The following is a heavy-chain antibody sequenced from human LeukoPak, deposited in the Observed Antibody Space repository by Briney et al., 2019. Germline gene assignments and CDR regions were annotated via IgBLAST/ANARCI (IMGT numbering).Heavy chain of an antibody. D-gene: IGHD3-3*01. V-gene: IGHV4-61*02. CDR2: IYTSGST. Sequence: SETLSLTCTVSGGSISSGSYYWSWIRQPAGKGLEWIGRIYTSGSTNYNPSLKSLVTISVDTSKNQFSLKLSSVTAAGTAVYYCARGYYDFWSAVGFDYWGQGTLVTVSS. CDR3: ARGYYDFWSAVGFDY. J-gene: IGHJ4*02. CDR1: GGSISSGSYY.